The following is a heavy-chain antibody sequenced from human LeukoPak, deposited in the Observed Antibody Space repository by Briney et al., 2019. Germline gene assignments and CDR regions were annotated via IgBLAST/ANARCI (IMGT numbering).Heavy chain of an antibody. J-gene: IGHJ4*02. Sequence: GGSLRLSCAASGFTFSNYAMSWVRQAPGKGLEWVSAISASGGSTYYTDSVKGRFTISRDNSKNTLYVQANSLRAEDTAVYYCAKVKDYGFSYYFDYWGQGTLVTVSS. CDR2: ISASGGST. CDR3: AKVKDYGFSYYFDY. D-gene: IGHD4-17*01. CDR1: GFTFSNYA. V-gene: IGHV3-23*01.